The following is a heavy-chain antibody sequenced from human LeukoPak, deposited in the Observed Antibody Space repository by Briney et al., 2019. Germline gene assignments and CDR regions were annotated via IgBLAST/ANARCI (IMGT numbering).Heavy chain of an antibody. J-gene: IGHJ4*02. Sequence: GGSLRLSCAASGFTFSSYAMSWVRQAPGKGLEWVAFIRYDGSNKYYADSVKGRFTISRDNSKNTLSLQMNSLRAEDTALYYCAKESDSSLLPPPDYWGQGTLVTVSS. CDR2: IRYDGSNK. CDR1: GFTFSSYA. CDR3: AKESDSSLLPPPDY. D-gene: IGHD2-21*02. V-gene: IGHV3-30*02.